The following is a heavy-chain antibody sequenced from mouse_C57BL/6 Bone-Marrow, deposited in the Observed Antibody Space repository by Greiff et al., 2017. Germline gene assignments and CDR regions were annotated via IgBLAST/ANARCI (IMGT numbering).Heavy chain of an antibody. CDR1: GFTFSSYG. V-gene: IGHV5-6*01. CDR2: ISSGGSYT. J-gene: IGHJ2*01. Sequence: EVQGVESGGDLVKPGGSLKLSCAASGFTFSSYGMSWVRQTPDKRLEWVATISSGGSYTYYPDSVKGPFTISRDNAKNTLYLQMSSLKSEDTAMYCCARLSYYLDYWGQGTTLTVSS. CDR3: ARLSYYLDY. D-gene: IGHD6-2*01.